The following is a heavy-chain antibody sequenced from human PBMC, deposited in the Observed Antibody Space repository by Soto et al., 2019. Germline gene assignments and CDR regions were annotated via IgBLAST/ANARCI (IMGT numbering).Heavy chain of an antibody. CDR2: ISGSGGST. Sequence: GGSLRLSCAASGFTFSSYAMSWVRQAPGKGLEWVSAISGSGGSTYYADSVKGRFTISRDNSKNTLYLQMNSLRAEDTAVYYCAKDLIDSSGPSNWFDPWGQGTLVTVSS. V-gene: IGHV3-23*01. CDR1: GFTFSSYA. CDR3: AKDLIDSSGPSNWFDP. J-gene: IGHJ5*02. D-gene: IGHD6-19*01.